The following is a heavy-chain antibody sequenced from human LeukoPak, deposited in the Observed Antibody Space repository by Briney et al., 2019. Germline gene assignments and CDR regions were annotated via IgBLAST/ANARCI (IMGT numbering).Heavy chain of an antibody. D-gene: IGHD2-2*01. J-gene: IGHJ4*02. Sequence: ASVKVSCKASGYTFTSYGISWVRQAPGQGLEWMGWISAYNGKTNYAQKLQGRVTMTTDTSTSTAYMELRSLRSDDTAVYYCAMIPYCTTATCYYFDYWGQGTLVTVSS. V-gene: IGHV1-18*01. CDR3: AMIPYCTTATCYYFDY. CDR1: GYTFTSYG. CDR2: ISAYNGKT.